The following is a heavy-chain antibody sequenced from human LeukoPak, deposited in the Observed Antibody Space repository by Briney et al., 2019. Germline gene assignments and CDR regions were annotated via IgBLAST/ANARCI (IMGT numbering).Heavy chain of an antibody. Sequence: GGSLRLSCAAAGFTFSNSAMGWVRQAPGKGLEWVSTISYTGGSTFYTDSVKGRFTLSRDNSKSTVFLQMDSLRADDTAVYYCVREGITAAADYWGQGTLVTVSS. V-gene: IGHV3-23*01. CDR2: ISYTGGST. CDR1: GFTFSNSA. J-gene: IGHJ4*02. D-gene: IGHD6-13*01. CDR3: VREGITAAADY.